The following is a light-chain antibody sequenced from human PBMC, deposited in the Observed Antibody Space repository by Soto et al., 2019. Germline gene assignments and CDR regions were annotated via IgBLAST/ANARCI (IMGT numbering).Light chain of an antibody. J-gene: IGKJ4*01. V-gene: IGKV3-15*01. CDR1: QSLSNH. CDR2: FTS. CDR3: QQYNTWPLT. Sequence: EIVMTQSPATLSVSPGERATLSCRAGQSLSNHLAWYQQKPGQAPRLLIYFTSTRATGIPARFSGSGSGTDFTLTISSLQSEDFAVYYCQQYNTWPLTFGGGTKVETK.